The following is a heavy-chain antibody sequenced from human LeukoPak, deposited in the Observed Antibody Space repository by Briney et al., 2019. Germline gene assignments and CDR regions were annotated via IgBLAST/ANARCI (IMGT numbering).Heavy chain of an antibody. Sequence: SVKVSCKASGGTFSSYAISWVRQAPGQGLEWMGGIIPIFGTASYAQKFQGRVTMTRDTSTSTVYMELSSLRSEDTAVYYCASRVVEAASFDWLLYEDYWGQGTLVTVSS. CDR3: ASRVVEAASFDWLLYEDY. D-gene: IGHD3-9*01. CDR2: IIPIFGTA. CDR1: GGTFSSYA. V-gene: IGHV1-69*05. J-gene: IGHJ4*02.